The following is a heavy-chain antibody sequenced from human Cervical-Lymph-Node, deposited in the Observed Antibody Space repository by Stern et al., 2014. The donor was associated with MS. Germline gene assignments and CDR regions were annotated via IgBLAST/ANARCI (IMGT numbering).Heavy chain of an antibody. CDR2: IIPIFGTA. CDR1: GGTFSSYA. D-gene: IGHD1-26*01. V-gene: IGHV1-69*05. Sequence: VQLVQSGAEVKKPGSSVKVSCKASGGTFSSYAISWVRQAPGQGLERMGGIIPIFGTANHAQKFPGRVTITRDEATSTAYMELSSLRSEDTAVYYCARGELKEGLVRGMDVWGQGTTFTVSS. CDR3: ARGELKEGLVRGMDV. J-gene: IGHJ6*02.